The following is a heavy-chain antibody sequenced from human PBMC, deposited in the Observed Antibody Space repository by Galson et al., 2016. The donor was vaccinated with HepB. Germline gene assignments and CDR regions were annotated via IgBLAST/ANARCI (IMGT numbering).Heavy chain of an antibody. D-gene: IGHD3-10*01. CDR3: ARGDYGLGRGKNSLGY. J-gene: IGHJ4*02. CDR1: GFTFRTYSM. Sequence: SLRLSCAASGFTFRTYSMSWVRQSPGKGLEWIGEIYYRGTTNYNPSLQRRITISVDKSKNHFYLDLTSVTAADTAVYYCARGDYGLGRGKNSLGYWGRGTLVTVSS. V-gene: IGHV4-4*02. CDR2: IYYRGTT.